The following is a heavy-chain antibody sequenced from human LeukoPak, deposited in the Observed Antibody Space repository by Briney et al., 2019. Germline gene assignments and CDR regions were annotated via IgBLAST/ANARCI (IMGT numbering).Heavy chain of an antibody. J-gene: IGHJ4*02. D-gene: IGHD3-22*01. CDR1: GYSFTSYW. CDR3: ARRDYYDSSGSLDY. CDR2: IYPGDSDT. Sequence: GESLKISCKGCGYSFTSYWIGWVRQMPGKGLEGMGIIYPGDSDTRYSPSFQGQVTISADKSISTAYLQWSSLKASDTAMYYCARRDYYDSSGSLDYWGQGTLVTVSS. V-gene: IGHV5-51*01.